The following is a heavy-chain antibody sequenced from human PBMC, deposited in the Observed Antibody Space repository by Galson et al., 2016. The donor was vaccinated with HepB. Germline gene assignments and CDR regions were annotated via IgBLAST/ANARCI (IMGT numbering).Heavy chain of an antibody. Sequence: SETLSLTCAVSGDSISSNHWWSWVRQSPGKGLEWIGEIFHSGSINYNPSLKSRVTISVDTSRSQFSLRLTSMTAADTAVYYCATGRGNNGFSYYYFYGLDAWGQGTTVTVSS. V-gene: IGHV4-4*02. D-gene: IGHD1-14*01. J-gene: IGHJ6*02. CDR2: IFHSGSI. CDR3: ATGRGNNGFSYYYFYGLDA. CDR1: GDSISSNHW.